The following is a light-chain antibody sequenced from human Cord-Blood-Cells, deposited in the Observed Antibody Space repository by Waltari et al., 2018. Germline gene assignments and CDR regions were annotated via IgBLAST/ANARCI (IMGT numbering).Light chain of an antibody. CDR3: AAWDDSLNGWV. V-gene: IGLV1-44*01. CDR1: SSNIGRNT. Sequence: QSVLTQPPSASGTPGQRVTISCSGSSSNIGRNTVNWYQQLPGTAPKLLIYSNNQRPSGVPDGFSGSKSGTSASLAISGLQSEDEADYYCAAWDDSLNGWVCGGGTKLTVL. CDR2: SNN. J-gene: IGLJ3*02.